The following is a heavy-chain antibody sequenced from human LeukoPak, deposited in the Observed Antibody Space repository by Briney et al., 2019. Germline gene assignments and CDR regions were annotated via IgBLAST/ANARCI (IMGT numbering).Heavy chain of an antibody. CDR2: IYYSGST. CDR1: GGSISSSSYY. CDR3: ARDFSSVPPTRWFDP. D-gene: IGHD3-3*01. J-gene: IGHJ5*02. Sequence: PSETLSLTCTVSGGSISSSSYYWGWIRQPPGKGLEWIGSIYYSGSTYYNPSLKSRVTISVDTSKNQFSLKLSSVTAADTAVYYCARDFSSVPPTRWFDPWGQGTLVTVSS. V-gene: IGHV4-39*07.